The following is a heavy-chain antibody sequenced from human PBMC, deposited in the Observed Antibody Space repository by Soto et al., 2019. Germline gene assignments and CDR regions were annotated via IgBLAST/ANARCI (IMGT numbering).Heavy chain of an antibody. CDR1: GGSISSGGYY. Sequence: QVQLQESGPGLVKPSQTLSLTCTVSGGSISSGGYYWSWIRQHPGRGLEWIGYIYYSENTYYNPSLKRRVTISVDTSKNQSSLKLSSVTVADQDVYYCARGFGSLESWGQGTLVSVSS. J-gene: IGHJ4*02. V-gene: IGHV4-31*03. D-gene: IGHD3-10*01. CDR3: ARGFGSLES. CDR2: IYYSENT.